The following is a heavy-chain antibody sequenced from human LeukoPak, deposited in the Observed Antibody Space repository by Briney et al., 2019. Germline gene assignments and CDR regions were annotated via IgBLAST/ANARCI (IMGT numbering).Heavy chain of an antibody. J-gene: IGHJ4*02. D-gene: IGHD2-2*01. V-gene: IGHV1-46*01. CDR3: ARVCASCYYFDY. Sequence: GASAKVSCKASGYTFTTYYIHWVRQAPGQGLEWVGIISPSAGSTTYTQKFQGRVTMTRDTSTSTVYMELRSLRSEDTAVYYCARVCASCYYFDYWGQGTLVTVSS. CDR1: GYTFTTYY. CDR2: ISPSAGST.